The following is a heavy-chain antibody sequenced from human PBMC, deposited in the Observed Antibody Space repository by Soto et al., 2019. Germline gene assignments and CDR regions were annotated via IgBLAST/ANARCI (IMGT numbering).Heavy chain of an antibody. J-gene: IGHJ6*02. CDR2: IYYSGST. D-gene: IGHD1-7*01. CDR1: GGSISSYY. Sequence: SETLSLTCTVSGGSISSYYWSWIRQPPGKGLEWIGYIYYSGSTNYNPSLKSRVTISVDTSKNQFSLKLSSVTAADTAVYYCARGNWNLKLDYYYGMDVWGQGTTVTVS. CDR3: ARGNWNLKLDYYYGMDV. V-gene: IGHV4-59*01.